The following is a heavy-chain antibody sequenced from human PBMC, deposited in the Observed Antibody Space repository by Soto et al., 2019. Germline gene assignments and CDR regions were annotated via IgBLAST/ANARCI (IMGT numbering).Heavy chain of an antibody. J-gene: IGHJ3*02. Sequence: SVKASCKASRGTFSSYAISWVRQAPVQGLEWMGGIIPIFGTANYAQKFQGRVTITADESTSTAYMELSSLRSEDTAVYYCARLYYYDSSGYSPAPDAFDIWGQGTMVTVSS. V-gene: IGHV1-69*13. D-gene: IGHD3-22*01. CDR2: IIPIFGTA. CDR3: ARLYYYDSSGYSPAPDAFDI. CDR1: RGTFSSYA.